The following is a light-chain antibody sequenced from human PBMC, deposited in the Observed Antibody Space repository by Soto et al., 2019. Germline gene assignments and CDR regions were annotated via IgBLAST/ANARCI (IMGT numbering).Light chain of an antibody. V-gene: IGKV3-20*01. CDR1: QSVSSSS. CDR3: QQYGSSPPLT. J-gene: IGKJ4*01. CDR2: GAS. Sequence: EIVLTQSPGTLSLSPGERATLSCRASQSVSSSSLAWYQQEPGQGPRLLIYGASSRDTGIPDRFSGSGSGTDFTLTISRLEPEDFAVYYCQQYGSSPPLTFGGGTKVEIK.